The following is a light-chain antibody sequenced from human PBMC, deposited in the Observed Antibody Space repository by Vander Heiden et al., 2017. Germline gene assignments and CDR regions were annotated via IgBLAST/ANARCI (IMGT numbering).Light chain of an antibody. CDR2: DAS. CDR3: QQRSNWPPGA. CDR1: QSVSSY. Sequence: EIVLTQSPATLSLSPGERATLSCRASQSVSSYLAWYQQKPGQAPRLLIYDASNRATGIPARFSGSGSGTDFTLTISSLEPEDLAVYYCQQRSNWPPGAFGHWTKVDIK. V-gene: IGKV3-11*01. J-gene: IGKJ3*01.